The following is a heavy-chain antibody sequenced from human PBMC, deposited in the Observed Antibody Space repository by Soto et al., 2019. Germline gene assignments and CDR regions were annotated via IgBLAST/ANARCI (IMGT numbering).Heavy chain of an antibody. CDR1: GFTFSNYA. J-gene: IGHJ4*02. V-gene: IGHV3-23*01. CDR2: ISGSGDTT. D-gene: IGHD3-3*01. Sequence: PGGSLRLSCTASGFTFSNYAMTWVRQAPGKGLEWVSTISGSGDTTCYADSVKGRFTISRDNSKNTLYLQMNSLRAEDTAVYYCAQKRYYGAFDYWGQGTLVTVSS. CDR3: AQKRYYGAFDY.